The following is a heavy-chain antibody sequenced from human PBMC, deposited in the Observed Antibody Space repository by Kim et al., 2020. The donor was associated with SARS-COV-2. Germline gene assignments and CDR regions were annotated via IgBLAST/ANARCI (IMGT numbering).Heavy chain of an antibody. CDR1: GGSISSGGYY. J-gene: IGHJ6*02. D-gene: IGHD2-2*01. CDR2: IYYSGST. Sequence: SETLSLTCTVSGGSISSGGYYWSWIRQHPGKGLEWIGYIYYSGSTYYNPSLKSRVTISVDTSKNQFSLKLSSVTAADTAVYYCARALGYCSSTSCDAASSPRGVFDYYYYGMDVWGQGTTVTVSS. V-gene: IGHV4-31*03. CDR3: ARALGYCSSTSCDAASSPRGVFDYYYYGMDV.